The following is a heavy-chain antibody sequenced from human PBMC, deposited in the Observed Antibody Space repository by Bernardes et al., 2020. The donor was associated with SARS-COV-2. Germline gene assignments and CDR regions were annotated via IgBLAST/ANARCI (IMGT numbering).Heavy chain of an antibody. CDR1: GFDFSDYC. V-gene: IGHV3-7*03. Sequence: GGTLRLSCAVSGFDFSDYCMTWVRQAPGKGLEWVANITRDGSETYYEDSVKGRFTISRDNAKNLVFLQMNSLRAEDTAVFYCVRSAGMDVWGQGTMVTVSS. CDR2: ITRDGSET. J-gene: IGHJ6*02. CDR3: VRSAGMDV.